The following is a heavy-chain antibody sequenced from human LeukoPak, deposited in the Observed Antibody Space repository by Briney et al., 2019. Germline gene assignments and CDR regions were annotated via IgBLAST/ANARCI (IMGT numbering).Heavy chain of an antibody. CDR3: ATQLRYFDWTNLYYFDY. Sequence: SETLSLTCTVSGGSISSSSYYWGWIRQPPGKGLEWIGSIYYSGSTYYNPSLKSRVTISVDTSKNQFSLKLSSVTAADTAVYYCATQLRYFDWTNLYYFDYWGQETLVTVSS. CDR1: GGSISSSSYY. D-gene: IGHD3-9*01. V-gene: IGHV4-39*01. J-gene: IGHJ4*02. CDR2: IYYSGST.